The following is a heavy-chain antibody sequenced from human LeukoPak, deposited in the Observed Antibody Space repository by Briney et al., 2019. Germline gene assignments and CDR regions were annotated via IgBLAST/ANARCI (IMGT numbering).Heavy chain of an antibody. D-gene: IGHD2-15*01. CDR2: ISGGGGST. CDR3: AKDTGVRCSGGSCYPDY. V-gene: IGHV3-23*01. Sequence: GGALRLSCAASGFTFSSYAMSGVRQAPGKGLEWVSAISGGGGSTYYADSVKGRFAISRDNSKNTLYLEMSSLRAEDTAVYYCAKDTGVRCSGGSCYPDYWGQGTLVTVSS. CDR1: GFTFSSYA. J-gene: IGHJ4*02.